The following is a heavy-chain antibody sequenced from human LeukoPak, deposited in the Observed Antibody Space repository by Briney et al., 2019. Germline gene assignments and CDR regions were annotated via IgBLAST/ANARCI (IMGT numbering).Heavy chain of an antibody. V-gene: IGHV3-23*01. CDR1: GFTFSSYA. Sequence: PGGSLRLSCAASGFTFSSYAMSWVRQAPGKGVEWVSAISGSGGSTYYADSVKGRFTISRDNSKNTLYLQMNSLRAEDTAVYYCAKVVYYDSSGFDYWGQGTLVTVSS. CDR2: ISGSGGST. J-gene: IGHJ4*02. CDR3: AKVVYYDSSGFDY. D-gene: IGHD3-22*01.